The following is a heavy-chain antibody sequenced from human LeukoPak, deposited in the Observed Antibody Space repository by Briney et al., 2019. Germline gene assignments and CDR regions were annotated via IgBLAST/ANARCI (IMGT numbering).Heavy chain of an antibody. J-gene: IGHJ4*02. Sequence: GGSLRLSCVASAFTFARHWMSWVRQAPGKPLEWVATIRQDGGAKYYLDSVKGRFIISRDNARNSLSLQMDSLRVEDTAVYYCARGGRYAYFLDYWGQGTLVTVSS. V-gene: IGHV3-7*01. CDR1: AFTFARHW. CDR3: ARGGRYAYFLDY. D-gene: IGHD3-16*01. CDR2: IRQDGGAK.